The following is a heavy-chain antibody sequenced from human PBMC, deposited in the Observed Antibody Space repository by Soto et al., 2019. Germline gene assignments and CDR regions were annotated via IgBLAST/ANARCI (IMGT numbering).Heavy chain of an antibody. Sequence: PGGSLRLSCAASGFTFINYAMNWVRQAPGKGLEWVSTISDTGGGTFYAGSVKGRFTISRDNSKNTLYLQMHSLRADDSAIYFCAVGRHKTSGSNTWFDPWGRGTLVTVSS. D-gene: IGHD3-22*01. CDR1: GFTFINYA. CDR2: ISDTGGGT. V-gene: IGHV3-23*01. CDR3: AVGRHKTSGSNTWFDP. J-gene: IGHJ5*02.